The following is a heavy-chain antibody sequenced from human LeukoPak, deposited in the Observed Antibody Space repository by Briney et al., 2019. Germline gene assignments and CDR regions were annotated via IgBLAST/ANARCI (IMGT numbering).Heavy chain of an antibody. D-gene: IGHD3-10*01. Sequence: ASVKVSCKASGGTFSSYAISWVRQAPGQGLEWMGGIIPIFGTANYAQKFQGRVTITADKSTSTAYMELSSLRSEDTAVYHCARSYYYGSDPISNWGQGTLVTVSS. V-gene: IGHV1-69*06. CDR2: IIPIFGTA. J-gene: IGHJ4*02. CDR1: GGTFSSYA. CDR3: ARSYYYGSDPISN.